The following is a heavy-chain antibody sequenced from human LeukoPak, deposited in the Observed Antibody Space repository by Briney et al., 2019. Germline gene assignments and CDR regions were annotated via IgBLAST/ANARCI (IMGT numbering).Heavy chain of an antibody. CDR3: ARVGATTFSHYYYYYMDV. V-gene: IGHV4-38-2*02. CDR1: GYSISSGYY. J-gene: IGHJ6*03. CDR2: IYHSGST. Sequence: SETLSLTCTVSGYSISSGYYWGWIRQPPGKGLEWIGSIYHSGSTYYNPSLKRRVTISVDTSKNQFSLKLSSVTAADTAVYYCARVGATTFSHYYYYYMDVWGKGTTVTVSS. D-gene: IGHD1-26*01.